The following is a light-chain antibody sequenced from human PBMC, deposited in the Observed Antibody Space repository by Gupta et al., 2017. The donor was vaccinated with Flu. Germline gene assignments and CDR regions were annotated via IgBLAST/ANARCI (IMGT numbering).Light chain of an antibody. J-gene: IGKJ1*01. CDR1: QSISSW. Sequence: DIQMTQSPSTLSAFVGDRVTITCRASQSISSWLAWYQQKPGKAPKLLIYKASSLQSGVPSRFSGSGSETELTLTISSLQPDDFATYYCQHYNSYPWTFGQGTKVEIK. V-gene: IGKV1-5*03. CDR2: KAS. CDR3: QHYNSYPWT.